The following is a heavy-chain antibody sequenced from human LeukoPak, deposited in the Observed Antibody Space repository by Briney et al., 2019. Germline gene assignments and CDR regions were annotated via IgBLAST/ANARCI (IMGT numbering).Heavy chain of an antibody. CDR1: GYTFKSYY. J-gene: IGHJ3*02. Sequence: ASVKVSCEACGYTFKSYYMHCVRQAPGRGREGMGIINPSGCSTSSAQKFQGRVTMNRDTSTSTVYMELSSLRSEDTAVYYCARSQSDYGGNSRSGAFDIWGQGTMVTVSS. D-gene: IGHD4-23*01. V-gene: IGHV1-46*02. CDR2: INPSGCST. CDR3: ARSQSDYGGNSRSGAFDI.